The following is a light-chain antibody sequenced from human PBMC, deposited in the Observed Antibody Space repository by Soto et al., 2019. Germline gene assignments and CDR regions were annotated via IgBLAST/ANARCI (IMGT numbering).Light chain of an antibody. Sequence: QSVLTQPASVSGSPGQSITISCTGTSSDVGGYNYVSWYQQHPGKAPKLMIYDVSNRPSGVSNRFSASKSGNTASLTISGLQAEDEAAYYCSSYTSNNTYVFGTGTKVTVL. J-gene: IGLJ1*01. V-gene: IGLV2-14*01. CDR2: DVS. CDR1: SSDVGGYNY. CDR3: SSYTSNNTYV.